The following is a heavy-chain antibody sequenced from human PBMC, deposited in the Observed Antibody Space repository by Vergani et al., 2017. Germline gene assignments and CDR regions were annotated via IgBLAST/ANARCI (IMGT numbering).Heavy chain of an antibody. D-gene: IGHD2-8*01. CDR1: GYSFISYW. V-gene: IGHV5-51*03. J-gene: IGHJ4*02. CDR2: IYPGDSDT. Sequence: EVQLVQSGAEVKKPGESLKISCTGSGYSFISYWIGWVRQMPGKGLEWMGIIYPGDSDTPYSPAFQGQVTISADQSSSTAYLQWSSLKASDTAIYYCARRNGDRSFDYWGQGTLVTVSS. CDR3: ARRNGDRSFDY.